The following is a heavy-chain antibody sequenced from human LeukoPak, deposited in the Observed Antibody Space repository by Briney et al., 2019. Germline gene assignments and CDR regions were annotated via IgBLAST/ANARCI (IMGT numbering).Heavy chain of an antibody. V-gene: IGHV3-21*06. CDR3: AGLTLMTSFDY. J-gene: IGHJ4*02. D-gene: IGHD4-11*01. CDR2: ISSGSSYI. Sequence: AGGSLRLSCAGSGFIFSTYSMNWVRQAPGKGLEWVSSISSGSSYIYYADSVRGSFTISRDNTKNTLYLQMNSLRAEDTAVYYCAGLTLMTSFDYWGQGTLVTVSS. CDR1: GFIFSTYS.